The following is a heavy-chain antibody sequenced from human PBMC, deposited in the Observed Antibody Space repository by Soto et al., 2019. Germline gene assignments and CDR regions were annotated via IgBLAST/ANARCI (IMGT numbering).Heavy chain of an antibody. Sequence: QVQLVQSGSEVKKPGSSVRLSCKTSGDTFSIYTISWVRQAPGQGLEWMGRVLPFLDLTTYSQRFQGRITIXPXRXXTKASMELSRLRSADTAVYYCAQGRANSNGPNFDSWGQGALVTVSS. CDR3: AQGRANSNGPNFDS. J-gene: IGHJ4*02. D-gene: IGHD5-12*01. CDR2: VLPFLDLT. CDR1: GDTFSIYT. V-gene: IGHV1-69*02.